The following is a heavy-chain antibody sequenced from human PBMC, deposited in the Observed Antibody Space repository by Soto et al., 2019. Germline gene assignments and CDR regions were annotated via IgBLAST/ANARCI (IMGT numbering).Heavy chain of an antibody. CDR3: AKGRVNYYYYYMDI. D-gene: IGHD4-4*01. CDR2: ISYDGSNK. Sequence: QVQLVESGGGVVQPGRSLRLSCAASGFTFSSYAMHWVRQAPGKGLEWVAVISYDGSNKYYADSVKGRFTISRDNSKNTLYLQMNSLRAEDTDVYYCAKGRVNYYYYYMDIWGKGTTVTVSS. V-gene: IGHV3-30*18. J-gene: IGHJ6*03. CDR1: GFTFSSYA.